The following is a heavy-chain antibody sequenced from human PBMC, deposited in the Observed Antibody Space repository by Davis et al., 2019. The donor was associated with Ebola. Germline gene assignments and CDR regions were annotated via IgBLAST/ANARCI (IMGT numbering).Heavy chain of an antibody. V-gene: IGHV1-69*13. D-gene: IGHD4-23*01. J-gene: IGHJ4*02. Sequence: SVKVSCKASGYTFTSYYMHWLRQAPGQGLEWMGGIIPIFGTANYAQKFQGRVTITADESTSTAYMELSSLRSEDTAVYYCARVMDYGGNLGFDYWGQGTLVTVSS. CDR2: IIPIFGTA. CDR3: ARVMDYGGNLGFDY. CDR1: GYTFTSYY.